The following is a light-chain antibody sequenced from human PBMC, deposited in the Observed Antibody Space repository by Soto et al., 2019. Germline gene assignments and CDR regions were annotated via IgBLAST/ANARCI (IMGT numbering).Light chain of an antibody. V-gene: IGKV1-33*01. J-gene: IGKJ3*01. CDR1: QDISNY. CDR3: QLFHNFPPT. CDR2: DAS. Sequence: DIQMTQSPSSLSASVGDRVTITCQASQDISNYLNWYQQKPGKPPNLLIYDASTLKSGVPSRFSGSRSGTNFTFTITSLQPEDIATYYCQLFHNFPPTFGPGTKV.